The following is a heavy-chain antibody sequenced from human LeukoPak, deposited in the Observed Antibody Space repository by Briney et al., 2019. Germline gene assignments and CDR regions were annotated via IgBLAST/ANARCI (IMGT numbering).Heavy chain of an antibody. CDR1: GFTFSDYG. J-gene: IGHJ4*02. V-gene: IGHV3-30*03. Sequence: GGSLRLSCAASGFTFSDYGMHWVRQAPGKGLEWVAVITDDGNSKSYVESVKGRFSIARDNSKNTLYLQMDSLRAEDTAVYFCAGGLLGCRGGSCYPTDYWGQGTLVIVSS. CDR2: ITDDGNSK. D-gene: IGHD2-15*01. CDR3: AGGLLGCRGGSCYPTDY.